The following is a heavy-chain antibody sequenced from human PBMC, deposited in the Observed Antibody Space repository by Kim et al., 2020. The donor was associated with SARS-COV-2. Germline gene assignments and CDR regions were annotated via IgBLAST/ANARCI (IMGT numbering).Heavy chain of an antibody. J-gene: IGHJ3*02. CDR2: IGTAGDT. CDR3: ARGTPPSVYSSGWYRNDAFDI. V-gene: IGHV3-13*04. D-gene: IGHD6-19*01. CDR1: GFTFSSYD. Sequence: GGSLRLSCAASGFTFSSYDMHWVRQATGKGLEWVSAIGTAGDTYYPGSVKGRFTISRENAKNSLYLQMNSLRAGDTAVYYCARGTPPSVYSSGWYRNDAFDIWGQGTMVTVSS.